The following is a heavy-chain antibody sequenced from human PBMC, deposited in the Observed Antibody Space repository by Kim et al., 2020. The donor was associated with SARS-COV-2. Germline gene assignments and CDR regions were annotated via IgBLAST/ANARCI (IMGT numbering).Heavy chain of an antibody. Sequence: GGSLRLSCAASGFTFSSYSMNWVRQAPGKGLEWVSSISSSSSYIYYADSVKGRFTISRDNAKNSLYLQMNSPRAEDTAVYYCARDDYDILTGGPADPYYYYYGMDVWGQGTTVTVSS. CDR3: ARDDYDILTGGPADPYYYYYGMDV. D-gene: IGHD3-9*01. CDR2: ISSSSSYI. J-gene: IGHJ6*02. V-gene: IGHV3-21*01. CDR1: GFTFSSYS.